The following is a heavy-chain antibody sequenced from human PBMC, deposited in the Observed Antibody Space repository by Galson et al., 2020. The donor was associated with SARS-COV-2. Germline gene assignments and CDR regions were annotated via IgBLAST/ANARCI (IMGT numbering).Heavy chain of an antibody. CDR2: IYYTGST. Sequence: SETLSLTCTVSGGSISNGGYYCTWIRQHPGKSLEWIGFIYYTGSTHYNPSLKSRVTISVDTSRDQFSLKLSSVTAADTALYYCARKAYGEFAFDIWGQGTMVTASP. CDR3: ARKAYGEFAFDI. CDR1: GGSISNGGYY. V-gene: IGHV4-31*03. J-gene: IGHJ3*02. D-gene: IGHD4-17*01.